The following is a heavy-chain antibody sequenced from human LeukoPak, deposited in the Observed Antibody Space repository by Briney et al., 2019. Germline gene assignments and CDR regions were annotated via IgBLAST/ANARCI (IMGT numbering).Heavy chain of an antibody. CDR1: GDSFTSYW. J-gene: IGHJ5*02. V-gene: IGHV5-51*01. D-gene: IGHD6-19*01. CDR3: ARRMCVGSGCQTGWLYP. Sequence: GESLKISCKGSGDSFTSYWIGWVRQMPGGDLEWMGVIYPGDSDTRYSPSFQGQVSISVDKSISPAYLKWSSLKASDTAMYYCARRMCVGSGCQTGWLYPWGQETLVTVSS. CDR2: IYPGDSDT.